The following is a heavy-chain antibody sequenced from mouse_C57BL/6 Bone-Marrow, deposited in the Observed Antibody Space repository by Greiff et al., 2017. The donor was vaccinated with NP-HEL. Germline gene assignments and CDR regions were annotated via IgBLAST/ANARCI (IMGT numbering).Heavy chain of an antibody. CDR1: GYTFTSYW. Sequence: VQLQQSGAELAKPGASVKLSCKASGYTFTSYWMHWVKQRPGQGLEWIGYITHSSGYTKYYQKFQDKATLNADNSSSTAYMQLSSLTYEYSAVYYCARYRASTGTRAMDYWGQGTSVTVSS. CDR3: ARYRASTGTRAMDY. J-gene: IGHJ4*01. D-gene: IGHD4-1*02. V-gene: IGHV1-7*01. CDR2: ITHSSGYT.